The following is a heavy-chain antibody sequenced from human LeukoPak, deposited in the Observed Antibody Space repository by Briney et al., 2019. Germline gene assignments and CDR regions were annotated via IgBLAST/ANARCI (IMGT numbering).Heavy chain of an antibody. CDR3: AREGYSYGSLDY. V-gene: IGHV3-30-3*01. CDR2: ISYDGSNK. J-gene: IGHJ4*02. D-gene: IGHD5-18*01. Sequence: GGSLRLSCAASGFTFSSYAMHWVRQAPGKGLEWVAVISYDGSNKYYADSAKGRFTISRDNSKNTLYLQMNSLRAEDTAVYYCAREGYSYGSLDYWGQGTLVTVSS. CDR1: GFTFSSYA.